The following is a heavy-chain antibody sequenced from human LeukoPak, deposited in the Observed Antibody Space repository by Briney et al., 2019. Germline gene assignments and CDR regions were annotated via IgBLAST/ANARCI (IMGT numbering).Heavy chain of an antibody. J-gene: IGHJ4*02. D-gene: IGHD3-9*01. V-gene: IGHV1-2*02. Sequence: ASVKVSCKASGYTFTGYYIHWVRQAPGQGLEWTGWINPKRGATNYAQNFQGRVTVTRDTSISTVYMELSSLRFDDTAVFYCARDRGSYDVFTGYQIYYFDYWGQGSLVTVSS. CDR3: ARDRGSYDVFTGYQIYYFDY. CDR1: GYTFTGYY. CDR2: INPKRGAT.